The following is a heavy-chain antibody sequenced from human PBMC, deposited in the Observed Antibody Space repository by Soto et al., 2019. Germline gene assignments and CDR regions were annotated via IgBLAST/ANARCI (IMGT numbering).Heavy chain of an antibody. Sequence: GESLKISCKGSGYSFTSYWIGWVRQMPGKGLEWMGIIYPGDSDTRYSPSLQGQVTISADKSISTAYLQWSSLKASDTAMYYCAISSSSFSNYYGMDVWGQGTTVTVSS. CDR1: GYSFTSYW. D-gene: IGHD6-6*01. CDR3: AISSSSFSNYYGMDV. V-gene: IGHV5-51*01. J-gene: IGHJ6*02. CDR2: IYPGDSDT.